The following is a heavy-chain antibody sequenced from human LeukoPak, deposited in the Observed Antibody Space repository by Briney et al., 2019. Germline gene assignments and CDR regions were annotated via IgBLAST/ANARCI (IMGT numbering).Heavy chain of an antibody. D-gene: IGHD2-2*01. V-gene: IGHV3-23*01. CDR1: GFTFSSYA. CDR3: AKSPPADRYCSSTSCRFFDY. CDR2: ISGSSGST. Sequence: PGGSLRLSCAASGFTFSSYAMSWVRQAPGKGLEWVSAISGSSGSTYYADSVKGRFTISRDNSKNTLYLQMNSLRAEDTAVYYCAKSPPADRYCSSTSCRFFDYWGQGTLVTVSS. J-gene: IGHJ4*02.